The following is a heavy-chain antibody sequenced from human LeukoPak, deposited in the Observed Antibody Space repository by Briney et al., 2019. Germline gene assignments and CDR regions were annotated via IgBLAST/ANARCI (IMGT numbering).Heavy chain of an antibody. CDR2: ISGSGGST. V-gene: IGHV3-23*01. CDR3: AKAESWYPYGSGSPPGY. J-gene: IGHJ4*02. D-gene: IGHD3-10*01. Sequence: AGGSLRLSCAASGFTFSSYAMSWVRQAPGKGLEWVSAISGSGGSTYYADSVKGRFTISRDNSKNTLYLQMNSLRAEDTAVYYCAKAESWYPYGSGSPPGYWGQGILVTVSS. CDR1: GFTFSSYA.